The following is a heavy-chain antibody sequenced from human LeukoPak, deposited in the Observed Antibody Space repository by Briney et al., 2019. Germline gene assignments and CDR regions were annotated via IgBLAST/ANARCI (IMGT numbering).Heavy chain of an antibody. Sequence: ASVKVSCKASGYTFTDHYMHWVRQAGGQGLEWLGWIKSDSGSINYAQTFQGRVTMNRETSISTAYMELSRMRSDDTAVYYWGRVGGGAAAGVFDIWGQGTMVTVSS. CDR1: GYTFTDHY. CDR2: IKSDSGSI. CDR3: GRVGGGAAAGVFDI. J-gene: IGHJ3*02. V-gene: IGHV1-2*02. D-gene: IGHD6-13*01.